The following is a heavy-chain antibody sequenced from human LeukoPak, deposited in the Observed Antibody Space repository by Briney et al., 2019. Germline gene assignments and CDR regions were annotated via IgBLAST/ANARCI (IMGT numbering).Heavy chain of an antibody. J-gene: IGHJ5*02. V-gene: IGHV3-23*01. Sequence: GGSLRLSCAASGFTFSSYSMSWVRPAPGKGLEWVSVISGSGGDTFYADSVKGRFTISRDNSKNTLYLQMNSLRVEDTAVYYCAKGRALVGGTTRSYDSWGQGTLVTVSS. CDR3: AKGRALVGGTTRSYDS. D-gene: IGHD1-26*01. CDR2: ISGSGGDT. CDR1: GFTFSSYS.